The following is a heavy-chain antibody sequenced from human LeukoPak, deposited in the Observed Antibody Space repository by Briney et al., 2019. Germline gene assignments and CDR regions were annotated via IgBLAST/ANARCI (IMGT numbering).Heavy chain of an antibody. CDR1: GVSISSSYSY. Sequence: SETLSLTCTVSGVSISSSYSYWGWIRQPPGMGLEWIGSIYYTGNTYYNASLKSQVSISIDTSKNQFSLKLTSVTVADTAVYYCARGSGFFYYYYMDVWGKGTTVTVSS. D-gene: IGHD3-10*01. J-gene: IGHJ6*03. CDR3: ARGSGFFYYYYMDV. V-gene: IGHV4-39*01. CDR2: IYYTGNT.